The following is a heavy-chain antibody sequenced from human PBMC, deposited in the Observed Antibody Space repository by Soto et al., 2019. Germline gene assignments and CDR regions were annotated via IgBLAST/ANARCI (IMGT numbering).Heavy chain of an antibody. J-gene: IGHJ5*02. V-gene: IGHV1-18*01. CDR1: GYTFTSYG. CDR2: ISAYNGNT. Sequence: QVQLVQSGAEVKKPGASVKVPCKASGYTFTSYGISWVRQAPGQAFEWLGWISAYNGNTNYAQKLQGRVTMTTKTSTSTAYMELRSLRSDYTAVDYCASTPIGGNWFDPWGQGTLVTVSS. D-gene: IGHD3-10*01. CDR3: ASTPIGGNWFDP.